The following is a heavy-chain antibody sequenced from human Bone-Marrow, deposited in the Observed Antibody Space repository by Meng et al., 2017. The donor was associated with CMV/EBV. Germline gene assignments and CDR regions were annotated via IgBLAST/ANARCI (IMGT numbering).Heavy chain of an antibody. CDR1: GYTVVSTG. CDR2: ISPDSGKA. V-gene: IGHV1-18*01. Sequence: SGYTVVSTGISWVRQAPGQGLEWMGWISPDSGKAHYTQKLQDRVTMTTDTSTNTAYMELRSLRSDDTAVYYCARLKQCTRGDCFSVDYWGQGTLVTVSS. CDR3: ARLKQCTRGDCFSVDY. D-gene: IGHD2-21*02. J-gene: IGHJ4*02.